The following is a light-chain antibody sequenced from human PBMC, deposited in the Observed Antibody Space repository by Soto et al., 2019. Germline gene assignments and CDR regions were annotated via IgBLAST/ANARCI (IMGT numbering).Light chain of an antibody. J-gene: IGKJ3*01. CDR2: GAS. V-gene: IGKV3-15*01. Sequence: EIVMTQSPATLSVSPGERATLSCRASQSISNNVAWYQQKPGRAPRLLIYGASTRTTGIPARFSGSGSGTEFTLSISSLQSEDSAVYYCQQYYNWHPITFGPGTKVDIK. CDR3: QQYYNWHPIT. CDR1: QSISNN.